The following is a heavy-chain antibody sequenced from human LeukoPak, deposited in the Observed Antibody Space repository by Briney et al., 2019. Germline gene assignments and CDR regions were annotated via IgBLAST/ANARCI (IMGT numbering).Heavy chain of an antibody. Sequence: ASVKVSCKASGYTFTGYYLHWVRQAPGQGLEWMGWINPNSGGTNYAQKFQGRVTMTRDTSISTAYMELSRLRSGGTAVYYCARVGLYYFDFWGQGTLVTVSS. D-gene: IGHD2-21*02. CDR1: GYTFTGYY. V-gene: IGHV1-2*02. CDR2: INPNSGGT. J-gene: IGHJ4*02. CDR3: ARVGLYYFDF.